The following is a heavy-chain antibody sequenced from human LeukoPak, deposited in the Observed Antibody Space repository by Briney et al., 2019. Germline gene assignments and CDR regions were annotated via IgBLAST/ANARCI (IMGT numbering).Heavy chain of an antibody. J-gene: IGHJ4*02. CDR3: GRETIAATGTSVFFDY. CDR1: GASVSSSGYY. Sequence: SETLSLTCTGSGASVSSSGYYWSWIRQPPGKGLEWIGYIYHSGSTNYNPSLKSRVTISVDTSKNQFSLKLTSMTAADTAVYYCGRETIAATGTSVFFDYWGQGTLVTVSS. V-gene: IGHV4-61*08. D-gene: IGHD6-13*01. CDR2: IYHSGST.